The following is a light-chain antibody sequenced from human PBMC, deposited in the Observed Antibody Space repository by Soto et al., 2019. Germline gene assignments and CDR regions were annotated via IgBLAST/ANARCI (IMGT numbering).Light chain of an antibody. CDR3: QQYSSYPWT. J-gene: IGKJ1*01. CDR1: QSISSC. CDR2: DAS. V-gene: IGKV1-5*01. Sequence: EIQMTQSPSTLSLSAGDIVTITCRASQSISSCLAWYQQKPGKAPKLLIYDASSLDSGVPSRFSGSGSGTEFTLTISSLEPDDFAAYYCQQYSSYPWTFGQGTKVESK.